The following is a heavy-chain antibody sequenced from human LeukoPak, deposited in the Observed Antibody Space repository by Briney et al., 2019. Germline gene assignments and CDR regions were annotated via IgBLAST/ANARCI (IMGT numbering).Heavy chain of an antibody. CDR1: GFTFSTSG. Sequence: GGSLRLSCATSGFTFSTSGMHWVRQAPGKGLEWVAFIRYDGSDKYYADSVEGRFTISRDNSKNTLYLQMNSLRVEDTSVYYCARDFTYYYDTISYHWGQGTLVTVSS. V-gene: IGHV3-30*02. CDR2: IRYDGSDK. J-gene: IGHJ5*02. D-gene: IGHD3-22*01. CDR3: ARDFTYYYDTISYH.